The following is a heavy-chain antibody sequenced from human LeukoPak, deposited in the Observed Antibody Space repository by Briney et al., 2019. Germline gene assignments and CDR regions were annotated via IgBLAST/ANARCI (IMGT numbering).Heavy chain of an antibody. V-gene: IGHV1-69*13. J-gene: IGHJ4*02. CDR2: IIPIFGTA. D-gene: IGHD3-10*01. Sequence: SVKVSCKASGGTFSSYAISWVRQAPGQGLEWMGGIIPIFGTANYAQKFQGRVTITADESTSTAYMELSSLRSEDTAVYYCAREVVRGVIITGAFDYWGQGTLVTVSS. CDR3: AREVVRGVIITGAFDY. CDR1: GGTFSSYA.